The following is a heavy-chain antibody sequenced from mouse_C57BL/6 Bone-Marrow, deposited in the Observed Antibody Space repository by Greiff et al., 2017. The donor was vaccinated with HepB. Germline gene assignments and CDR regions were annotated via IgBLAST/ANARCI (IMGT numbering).Heavy chain of an antibody. V-gene: IGHV5-16*01. J-gene: IGHJ2*01. CDR2: INYDGSST. D-gene: IGHD3-3*01. Sequence: EVQVVESEGGLVQPGSSMKLSCTASGFTFSDYYMAWVRQVPEKGLEWVANINYDGSSTYYLDSLKSRFIISRDNAKNILYLQMSSLKSEDTATYYCARDKGSLNFDYWGQGTTLTVSS. CDR1: GFTFSDYY. CDR3: ARDKGSLNFDY.